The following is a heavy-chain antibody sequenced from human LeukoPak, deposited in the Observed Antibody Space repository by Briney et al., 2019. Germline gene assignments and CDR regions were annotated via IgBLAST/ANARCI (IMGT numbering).Heavy chain of an antibody. Sequence: GGSLRLSCAASGFTFSSYEMNWVRQAPGKGLEWVSYISSSGSTIYYADSVKGRFTISRDNSKNTLYLQMNSLRAEDTAVYYCAKDRVLRFLEWFDYWGQGTLVTVSS. CDR2: ISSSGSTI. CDR1: GFTFSSYE. CDR3: AKDRVLRFLEWFDY. J-gene: IGHJ4*02. V-gene: IGHV3-48*03. D-gene: IGHD3-3*01.